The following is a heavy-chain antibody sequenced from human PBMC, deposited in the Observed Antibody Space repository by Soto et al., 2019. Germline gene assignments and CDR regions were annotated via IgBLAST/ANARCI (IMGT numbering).Heavy chain of an antibody. J-gene: IGHJ3*02. CDR1: GFTFSSYS. CDR2: IASSGGAI. CDR3: ARDRLWAVDI. V-gene: IGHV3-48*02. Sequence: PGGSLRLSCAASGFTFSSYSMNWVRQAPGKGVEWVSYIASSGGAIYYVDSVKGRFTISRDNAKNSLYLQMNSLRDEDTAVYYCARDRLWAVDIWGQGTMVTVSS.